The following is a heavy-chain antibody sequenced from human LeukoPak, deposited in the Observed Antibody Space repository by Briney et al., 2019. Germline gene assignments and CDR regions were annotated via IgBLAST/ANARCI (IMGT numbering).Heavy chain of an antibody. V-gene: IGHV3-48*01. CDR1: GFTFSSYS. CDR3: ARDHRSLYVGWFDP. J-gene: IGHJ5*02. CDR2: ISSSSSTI. D-gene: IGHD1-26*01. Sequence: GGSLRPSCAASGFTFSSYSMNWVRQAPGKGLEWVSYISSSSSTIYYADSVKGRFTIPRDNAKNSLYLQMNSLRAEDTAVYYCARDHRSLYVGWFDPWGQGTLVTVSS.